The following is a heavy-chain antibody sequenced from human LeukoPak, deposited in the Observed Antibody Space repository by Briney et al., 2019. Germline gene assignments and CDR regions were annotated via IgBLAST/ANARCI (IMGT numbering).Heavy chain of an antibody. CDR3: ATSGGFVLPNALTGSCYMDV. CDR2: ITSAGGYK. CDR1: GFTSIDYS. V-gene: IGHV3-21*01. D-gene: IGHD3-9*01. J-gene: IGHJ6*03. Sequence: PGGSLRLSRGASGFTSIDYSMLWVRQAPGKGLAWVASITSAGGYKYYADSVKGRFTISRDNAQNSLFLQMNSLRAEDTAVYFCATSGGFVLPNALTGSCYMDVWGGGTSVTVSS.